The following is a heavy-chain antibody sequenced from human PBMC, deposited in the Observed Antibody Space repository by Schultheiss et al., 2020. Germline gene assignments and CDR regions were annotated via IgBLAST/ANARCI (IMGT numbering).Heavy chain of an antibody. CDR3: TTAVGFLEWLLFDGTYGMDV. CDR1: GFTFSSYA. D-gene: IGHD3-3*01. CDR2: ISGSGGST. J-gene: IGHJ6*02. Sequence: GGSLRLSCAASGFTFSSYAMSWVRQAPGKGLEWVSAISGSGGSTYYADSVKGRFTISRDNSKNTLYLQMNSLKTEDTAVYYCTTAVGFLEWLLFDGTYGMDVWGQGTTVTVSS. V-gene: IGHV3-23*01.